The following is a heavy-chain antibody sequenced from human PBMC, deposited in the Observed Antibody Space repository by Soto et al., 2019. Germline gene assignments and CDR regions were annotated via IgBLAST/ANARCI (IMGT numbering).Heavy chain of an antibody. CDR3: ARDSIAAPNWFDP. CDR2: ISSSGSKR. CDR1: GFTFRNFE. V-gene: IGHV3-48*03. D-gene: IGHD2-21*01. Sequence: VQLVESGGGLVQPGGSLRLSCAASGFTFRNFEMNWVRQVPGKGLEWISYISSSGSKRYYADSVKGRFIVSRDNTNDSLFLVMNSLRDEDSGVYYCARDSIAAPNWFDPWGQGTLVTVSS. J-gene: IGHJ5*02.